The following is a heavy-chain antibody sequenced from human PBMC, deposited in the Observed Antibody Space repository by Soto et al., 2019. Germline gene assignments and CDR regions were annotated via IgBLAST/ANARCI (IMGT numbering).Heavy chain of an antibody. CDR3: AKVPGSSPSYYYYGMDV. CDR1: GFTFSSYG. D-gene: IGHD6-13*01. V-gene: IGHV3-30*18. J-gene: IGHJ6*02. CDR2: ISYDGSNK. Sequence: GGSLRLSCAASGFTFSSYGMHWVRQAPGKGLEWVAVISYDGSNKYYADSVKGRFTISRDNSKNTLYLQMNSLRAEDTAVYYCAKVPGSSPSYYYYGMDVWGQGTTVTVSS.